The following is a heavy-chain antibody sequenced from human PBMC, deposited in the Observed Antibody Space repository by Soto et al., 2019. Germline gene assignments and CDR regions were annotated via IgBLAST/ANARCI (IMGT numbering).Heavy chain of an antibody. V-gene: IGHV1-8*01. CDR3: AREISGSYRFDY. D-gene: IGHD1-26*01. CDR2: MNPNSGNT. J-gene: IGHJ4*02. Sequence: QVQLVQSGAEVKKPGASVKVSCKASGYTFTSYDINWVRQATGQGLEWMGWMNPNSGNTGYAQKXXGXLTMTRNTSISTAYMELSSLRSEDTAVYYCAREISGSYRFDYWGQGTLVTVSS. CDR1: GYTFTSYD.